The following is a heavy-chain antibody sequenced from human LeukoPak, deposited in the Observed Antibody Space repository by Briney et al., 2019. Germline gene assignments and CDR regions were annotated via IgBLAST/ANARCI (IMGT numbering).Heavy chain of an antibody. CDR2: INWNGGST. Sequence: GGSLRLSCAASGFTFDDYGMSWVRQAPGKGLEWVSGINWNGGSTGYADSVKGRFTISRDNARNSLYLQMNSLRAEDTALYYCARDSSRVYDSSGYWYYYYYYMDVWGKGTTVTVSS. J-gene: IGHJ6*03. D-gene: IGHD3-22*01. CDR1: GFTFDDYG. CDR3: ARDSSRVYDSSGYWYYYYYYMDV. V-gene: IGHV3-20*04.